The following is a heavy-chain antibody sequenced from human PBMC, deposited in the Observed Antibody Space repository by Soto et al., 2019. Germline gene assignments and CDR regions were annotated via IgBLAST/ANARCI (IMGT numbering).Heavy chain of an antibody. J-gene: IGHJ6*02. CDR1: GFTFSSYA. CDR3: ARSRVVAATYYYYGMDV. D-gene: IGHD2-15*01. CDR2: ISYDGSNK. V-gene: IGHV3-30-3*01. Sequence: SLRLSCAASGFTFSSYAMHWVRQAPGKGLEWVAVISYDGSNKYYADSVKGRFTISRDNSKNTLYLQMNSLRAEDTAVYYCARSRVVAATYYYYGMDVWGQGTTVTVSS.